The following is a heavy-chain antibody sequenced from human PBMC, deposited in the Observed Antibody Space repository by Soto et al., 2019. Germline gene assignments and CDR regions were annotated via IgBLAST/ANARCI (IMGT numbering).Heavy chain of an antibody. V-gene: IGHV1-46*01. Sequence: QVQLVQSGAEVKKPGASVRISCRASGYSFTSTYVHWVRQTPGQGPEWMGIINPAGGTTYYAPKFQGRLTITSDTSTDTVFMDLNDLTSEATAVYFCALKVVTYYDNWGQGTLLTVSS. D-gene: IGHD2-21*02. CDR2: INPAGGTT. CDR1: GYSFTSTY. J-gene: IGHJ4*02. CDR3: ALKVVTYYDN.